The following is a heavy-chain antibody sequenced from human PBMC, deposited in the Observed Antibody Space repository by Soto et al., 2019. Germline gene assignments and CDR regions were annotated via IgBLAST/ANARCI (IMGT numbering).Heavy chain of an antibody. CDR2: IKSKTDGGTT. Sequence: XGSLRLSCAASGFTFSNAGMSWVRQAPGKGLDWVGRIKSKTDGGTTDYAAPVKGRFTISRDDSKNTLYLQMNSLKTEDTAVYYCTTVLCGGDCYDYYYGMDFWGQGTTVTVSS. J-gene: IGHJ6*02. CDR1: GFTFSNAG. V-gene: IGHV3-15*01. D-gene: IGHD2-21*02. CDR3: TTVLCGGDCYDYYYGMDF.